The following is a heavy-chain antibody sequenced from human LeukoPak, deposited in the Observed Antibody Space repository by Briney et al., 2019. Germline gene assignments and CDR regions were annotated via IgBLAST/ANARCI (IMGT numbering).Heavy chain of an antibody. V-gene: IGHV3-23*01. CDR2: ISISGDKI. J-gene: IGHJ4*02. Sequence: GSLRLSCEVSGFTFSNPAMSWVRQPPGKGLEWLTSISISGDKILYADSVKGRFTISRDNSKNTLYLQMNSLRDEDTAVYYCAKEIRPNDYWGRGTLVIVSS. CDR1: GFTFSNPA. CDR3: AKEIRPNDY.